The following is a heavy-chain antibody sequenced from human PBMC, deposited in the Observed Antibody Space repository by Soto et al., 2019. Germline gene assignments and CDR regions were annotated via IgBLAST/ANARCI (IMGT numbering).Heavy chain of an antibody. Sequence: ASETLSLTCAVYGGSFSGYYWSWIRQPPGKGLEWIGEINYSGSTNYNPSLKSRVTISVDTSKNQFSLKLSSVTAADTAVYYCARAFFGAFDIWDQGTMVTVSS. CDR3: ARAFFGAFDI. J-gene: IGHJ3*02. CDR1: GGSFSGYY. CDR2: INYSGST. V-gene: IGHV4-34*01. D-gene: IGHD3-10*01.